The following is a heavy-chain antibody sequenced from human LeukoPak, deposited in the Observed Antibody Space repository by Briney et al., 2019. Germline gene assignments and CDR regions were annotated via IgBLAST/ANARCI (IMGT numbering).Heavy chain of an antibody. CDR3: ARVDRSKCQIDY. CDR1: GYTFTSYY. V-gene: IGHV1-46*01. CDR2: INPSGGST. J-gene: IGHJ4*02. Sequence: ASVKVSCKASGYTFTSYYMHWVRQAPGQGLEWMGIINPSGGSTSYAQKFQGRVTMSRDTSTSTVYMELSSLRSEDTAVYYCARVDRSKCQIDYWGQGTLVTVSS. D-gene: IGHD3-16*02.